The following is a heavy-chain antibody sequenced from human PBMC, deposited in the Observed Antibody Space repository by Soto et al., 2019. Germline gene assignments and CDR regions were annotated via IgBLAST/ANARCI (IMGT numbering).Heavy chain of an antibody. V-gene: IGHV3-74*01. J-gene: IGHJ4*02. CDR3: ATLQLAGPAY. CDR2: INTDGRGT. D-gene: IGHD6-19*01. CDR1: AFTFSDYW. Sequence: EVQLVESGGDLVQPGGSLRLSCAASAFTFSDYWMHWVRQVPGKGLVWVSRINTDGRGTSYADLVKGRFTISRDNAKNTVFLQMNSLSADDTAVYYCATLQLAGPAYWGQGNLVPVPS.